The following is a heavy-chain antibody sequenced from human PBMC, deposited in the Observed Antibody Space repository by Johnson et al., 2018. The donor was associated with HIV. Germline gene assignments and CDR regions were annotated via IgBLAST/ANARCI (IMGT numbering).Heavy chain of an antibody. D-gene: IGHD6-6*01. CDR1: GFTFRDHY. CDR2: IYSGGST. CDR3: ARAGSSSDDAFDI. Sequence: VQLVESGGGLVKPGGSLRLSCAASGFTFRDHYMNWVRQAPGKGLEWVSVIYSGGSTYHADSVKGRFIISRDNSKSTLYLQMNSLRAEDTAVYYCARAGSSSDDAFDIWGQGTMVTVSS. V-gene: IGHV3-66*01. J-gene: IGHJ3*02.